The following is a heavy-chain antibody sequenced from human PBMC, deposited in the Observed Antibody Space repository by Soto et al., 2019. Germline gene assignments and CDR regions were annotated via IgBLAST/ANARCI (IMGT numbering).Heavy chain of an antibody. V-gene: IGHV1-69*11. CDR3: ARWPQPRYTADPYAVDV. D-gene: IGHD3-16*02. CDR2: IVPSHDTT. Sequence: QVHLVQSGTEVKKPGSSVKVSCKASGGTFSSSGFSWVRQAPGQGLEWMGMIVPSHDTTNYAPKFQARVTITADEVTSTAYMELRSLRSEDTAVYYCARWPQPRYTADPYAVDVWGQGTRVIVSS. J-gene: IGHJ6*02. CDR1: GGTFSSSG.